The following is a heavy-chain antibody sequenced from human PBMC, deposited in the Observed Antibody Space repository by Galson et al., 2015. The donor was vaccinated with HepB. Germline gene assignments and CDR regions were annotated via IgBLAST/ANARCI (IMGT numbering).Heavy chain of an antibody. Sequence: QSGAEVKKPGESLKISCKGSGYSFTSYWIGWVRQMPGKGLEWMGIIYPGDSDTRYSPSFQGQVTISADKSISTAYLQWSSLKASDTAMYYCARHAQRRDGYDYQRNRYYYYYGMDVWGQGTTVTVSS. V-gene: IGHV5-51*01. CDR2: IYPGDSDT. CDR1: GYSFTSYW. D-gene: IGHD5-24*01. J-gene: IGHJ6*02. CDR3: ARHAQRRDGYDYQRNRYYYYYGMDV.